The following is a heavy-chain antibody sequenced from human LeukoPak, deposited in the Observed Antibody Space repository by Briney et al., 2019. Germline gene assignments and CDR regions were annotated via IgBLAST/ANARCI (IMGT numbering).Heavy chain of an antibody. CDR3: ARGRYYYDSSGYYYWVMRRYYFDY. CDR2: IKQDGSEK. D-gene: IGHD3-22*01. J-gene: IGHJ4*02. Sequence: GGSLRLSCAASGFTFSSYWMSWVRQAPGKGPEWVANIKQDGSEKYYVDSVKGRFTISRDNAKNSLYLQMNSLRAEDTAVYYCARGRYYYDSSGYYYWVMRRYYFDYWGQGTLVTVSS. CDR1: GFTFSSYW. V-gene: IGHV3-7*01.